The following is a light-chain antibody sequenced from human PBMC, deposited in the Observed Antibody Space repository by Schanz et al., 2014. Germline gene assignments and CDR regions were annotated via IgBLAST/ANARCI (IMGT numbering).Light chain of an antibody. CDR1: SNDVGTYNY. Sequence: QSALTQPASVSGSPGQSITISCTGTSNDVGTYNYVSWYQQHPGKAPKLMIYDVSNRPSGVSNRFSASKSGNTASLTISRLQAEDEADYYCCSYAGSSTLVFGGGTKLTVL. V-gene: IGLV2-23*02. CDR3: CSYAGSSTLV. J-gene: IGLJ2*01. CDR2: DVS.